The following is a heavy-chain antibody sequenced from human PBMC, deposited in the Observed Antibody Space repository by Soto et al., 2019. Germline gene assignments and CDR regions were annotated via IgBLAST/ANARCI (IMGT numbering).Heavy chain of an antibody. Sequence: GGSLRLSCAASGFTFSSYSMNWVHQAPGKGLEWVSYISSSSSTIYYADSVKGRFTISRDNAKNSLYLQMNSLRAEDTAVYYCAHPTSIAAPLDYYYYYMDVWGKGTTVTVSS. D-gene: IGHD6-6*01. V-gene: IGHV3-48*01. CDR3: AHPTSIAAPLDYYYYYMDV. CDR1: GFTFSSYS. J-gene: IGHJ6*03. CDR2: ISSSSSTI.